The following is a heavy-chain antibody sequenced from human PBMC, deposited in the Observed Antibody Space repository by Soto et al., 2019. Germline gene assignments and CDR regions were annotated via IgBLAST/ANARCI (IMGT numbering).Heavy chain of an antibody. Sequence: PSETLSLTCAVSGYSISGGYYWAWIRQPPGKGPEWIGSIYHTGSTYYNPSLKSRVTISVDTSKNQFSLKLSSVTAADTAVYYCARSQTFGGSSDTDFDYWAHGTLVTVSS. CDR1: GYSISGGYY. D-gene: IGHD1-26*01. V-gene: IGHV4-38-2*01. CDR3: ARSQTFGGSSDTDFDY. J-gene: IGHJ4*01. CDR2: IYHTGST.